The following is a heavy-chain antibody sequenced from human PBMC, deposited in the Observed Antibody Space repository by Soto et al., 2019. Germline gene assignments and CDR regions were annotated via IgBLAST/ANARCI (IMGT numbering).Heavy chain of an antibody. V-gene: IGHV3-21*01. Sequence: GGSLTLSCAASCFFFSSYSMSWVREGPGQGLEWVSFISTTSSYIYYADPLKGRFPTSTDNATNSLYLQMQSLRDEAKAVYYCSRKPESSSSYSYEPIWFDPWGQGNLVTLS. D-gene: IGHD6-13*01. J-gene: IGHJ5*01. CDR1: CFFFSSYS. CDR2: ISTTSSYI. CDR3: SRKPESSSSYSYEPIWFDP.